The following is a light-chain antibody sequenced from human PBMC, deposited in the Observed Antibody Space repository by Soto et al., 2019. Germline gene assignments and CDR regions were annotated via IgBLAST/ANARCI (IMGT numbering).Light chain of an antibody. Sequence: QSVLTQPPSVSAAPGQKVTISCSGSSSNVGNNIVSWYQQLPGAGPKLLIYANDKRPSGIPDRFSGSKSGTSATLGITGLQTGDEADYYCATWDTSLSAVVFGGGTKLTVL. CDR1: SSNVGNNI. V-gene: IGLV1-51*01. CDR3: ATWDTSLSAVV. J-gene: IGLJ3*02. CDR2: AND.